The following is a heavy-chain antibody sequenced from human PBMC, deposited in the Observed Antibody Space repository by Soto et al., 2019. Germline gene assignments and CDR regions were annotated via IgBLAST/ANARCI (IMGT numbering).Heavy chain of an antibody. CDR1: GGSASSDIHY. CDR2: MHYSGAT. Sequence: SETLSLTCSVSGGSASSDIHYWGWIRQPPGKGLEWIGAMHYSGATYYKLSLESRVSISIDTSKNEFSLRLTSAAAADTAIYYCASVGAYCEGHCNRSSYGVDVWGQGTTVTVSS. J-gene: IGHJ6*02. CDR3: ASVGAYCEGHCNRSSYGVDV. V-gene: IGHV4-39*01. D-gene: IGHD2-21*01.